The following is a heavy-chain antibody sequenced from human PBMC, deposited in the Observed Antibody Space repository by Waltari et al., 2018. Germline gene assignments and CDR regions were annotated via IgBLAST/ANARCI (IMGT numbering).Heavy chain of an antibody. CDR3: ARDSPYQLYERFGMDV. V-gene: IGHV4-61*01. CDR2: ISYHGST. CDR1: GGSVPSGRYY. Sequence: VQLQQSGPGLVNPSETLSLPCTVPGGSVPSGRYYWSWVRQPPGKGLEWIGYISYHGSTNYKASLKSRLAISVDTSKNQFSLRLNSVTAADTAVYYCARDSPYQLYERFGMDVWGQGTAVTVS. J-gene: IGHJ6*02. D-gene: IGHD3-10*01.